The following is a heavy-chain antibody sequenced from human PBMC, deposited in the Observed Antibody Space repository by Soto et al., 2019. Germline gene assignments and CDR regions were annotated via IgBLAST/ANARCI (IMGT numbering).Heavy chain of an antibody. CDR1: GGSISSYY. CDR2: IYYTGNT. J-gene: IGHJ4*02. V-gene: IGHV4-59*01. Sequence: PSETLSLTCTVSGGSISSYYWSWIRQPPGKGLEWIGYIYYTGNTKYNPSLMSRVTISVDTSRSQFSLRLDSVTAADTAVYYCARGKFGELSPFTYWGQGALVTVSS. CDR3: ARGKFGELSPFTY. D-gene: IGHD3-10*01.